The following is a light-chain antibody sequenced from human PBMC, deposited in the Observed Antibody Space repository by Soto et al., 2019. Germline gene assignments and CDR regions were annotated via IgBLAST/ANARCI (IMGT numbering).Light chain of an antibody. Sequence: DIQMTQSPPSLFSSIGDRVTIKCRASQQFTSSVNWYQQKDGKAPKLLISDGSTLQSGVPSRFSGSGSGTDFTLTIGCLQPEDFATYFCQQSYGTHPTLGQGTQVEVK. J-gene: IGKJ1*01. V-gene: IGKV1-39*01. CDR3: QQSYGTHPT. CDR1: QQFTSS. CDR2: DGS.